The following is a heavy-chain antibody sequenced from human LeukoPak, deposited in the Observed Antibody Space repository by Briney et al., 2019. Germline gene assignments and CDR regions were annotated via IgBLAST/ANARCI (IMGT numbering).Heavy chain of an antibody. D-gene: IGHD6-13*01. V-gene: IGHV4-39*01. J-gene: IGHJ5*02. CDR1: GFTFSSYS. Sequence: GSLRLSCAASGFTFSSYSMNWIRQPPGKGLEWIGSIYYSGSTYYNPSLKSRVTISVDTSKNQFSLKLSSVTAADTAVYYCARQIAAAGTPWFDPWGQGTLVTVSS. CDR2: IYYSGST. CDR3: ARQIAAAGTPWFDP.